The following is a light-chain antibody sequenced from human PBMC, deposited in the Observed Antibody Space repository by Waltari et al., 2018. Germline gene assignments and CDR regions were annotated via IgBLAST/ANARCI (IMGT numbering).Light chain of an antibody. J-gene: IGKJ1*01. CDR2: GAS. Sequence: EIVMTQSPATLSVSPGERATLSCRASQSVSSNLAWYQQKPGQAPRLRIYGASTRATGIPARFSGSGSGTEFTLTISSMQSEDFAVYYCQQYNNWPLGTFGQGTKVEIK. CDR3: QQYNNWPLGT. CDR1: QSVSSN. V-gene: IGKV3-15*01.